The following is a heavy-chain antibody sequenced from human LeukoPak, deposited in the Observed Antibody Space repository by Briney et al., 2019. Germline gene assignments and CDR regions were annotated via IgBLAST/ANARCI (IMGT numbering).Heavy chain of an antibody. CDR2: ISSSSSYI. CDR3: ARDWEPAMVLGAYDH. CDR1: GFTFSSYS. J-gene: IGHJ4*02. D-gene: IGHD3-10*01. V-gene: IGHV3-21*01. Sequence: GGSLRLSCAVSGFTFSSYSMNWVRQARGKGREWVSYISSSSSYIYYADSVEGRFTISRDNAKNSLYLQMNSLRAEDRAVYYCARDWEPAMVLGAYDHWGQGTPVTVSS.